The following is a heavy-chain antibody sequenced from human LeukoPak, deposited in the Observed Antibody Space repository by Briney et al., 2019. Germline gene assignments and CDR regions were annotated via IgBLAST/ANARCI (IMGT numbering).Heavy chain of an antibody. J-gene: IGHJ3*01. CDR3: AKDSIAVAGARVNAFDV. V-gene: IGHV3-23*01. Sequence: GGSLRLSCAASGFTFSSYAMSWVRQAPGKGLEWVSAISGSGGSTYYADSVKGRFTISRDNSKNTLYLQMNSLRAEDTAVYYCAKDSIAVAGARVNAFDVWGQGTMLTVSS. CDR1: GFTFSSYA. D-gene: IGHD6-19*01. CDR2: ISGSGGST.